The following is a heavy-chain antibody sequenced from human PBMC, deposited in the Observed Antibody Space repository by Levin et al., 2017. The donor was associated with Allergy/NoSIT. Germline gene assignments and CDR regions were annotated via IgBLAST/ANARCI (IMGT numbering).Heavy chain of an antibody. V-gene: IGHV4-38-2*02. CDR1: AYSISSGYY. CDR3: ARNNYFDSSGYYYDFDY. CDR2: IHHSGTT. J-gene: IGHJ4*02. Sequence: SQTLSLTCTVSAYSISSGYYWGWIRQPPGKGLEWIGSIHHSGTTFYNPSLKSRVTISVDTSKNQFSLKLGSVTAADTAVYYCARNNYFDSSGYYYDFDYWGQGTLVTVSS. D-gene: IGHD3-22*01.